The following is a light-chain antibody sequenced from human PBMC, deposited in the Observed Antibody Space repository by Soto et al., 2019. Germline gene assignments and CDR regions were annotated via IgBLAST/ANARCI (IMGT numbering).Light chain of an antibody. Sequence: EVVLTQSPATLSLSPGERVTLSCRASQRITSYLAWYQQRPGQAPRLLMYDATNRASGVPARFSGSKSVTDFTLTISSLQPEDFAVYFCQQRSDWQYTFGQGTKVE. V-gene: IGKV3-11*01. CDR3: QQRSDWQYT. CDR1: QRITSY. CDR2: DAT. J-gene: IGKJ2*01.